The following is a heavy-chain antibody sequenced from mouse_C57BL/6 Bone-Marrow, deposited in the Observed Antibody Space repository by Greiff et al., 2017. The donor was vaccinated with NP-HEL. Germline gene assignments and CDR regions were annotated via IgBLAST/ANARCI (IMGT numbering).Heavy chain of an antibody. J-gene: IGHJ4*01. V-gene: IGHV5-17*01. Sequence: EVMLVESGGGLVKPGGSLKLSCAASGFTFSDYGMHWVRQAPEKGLEWVAYISSGSSTIYYADTVKGRFTIPRDNAKNTLFLQMTSLRSEDTAMYYCARRSYGSSPYYAMDYWGQGTSVTVSS. CDR3: ARRSYGSSPYYAMDY. CDR2: ISSGSSTI. D-gene: IGHD1-1*01. CDR1: GFTFSDYG.